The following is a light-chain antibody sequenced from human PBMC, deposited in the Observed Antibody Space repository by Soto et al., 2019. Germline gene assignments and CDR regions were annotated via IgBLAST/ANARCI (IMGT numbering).Light chain of an antibody. CDR3: QQYGSSPLP. Sequence: EIGVTQSPGTLSLSPGERAPLSCRARQSVSSSYLAWYQQKPGQAPRLLIYGASSRPTGIPDRFSRSRSGVDLTLTISTLLPDDFGVDCCQQYGSSPLPFGGGTKVELK. V-gene: IGKV3-20*01. J-gene: IGKJ4*02. CDR2: GAS. CDR1: QSVSSSY.